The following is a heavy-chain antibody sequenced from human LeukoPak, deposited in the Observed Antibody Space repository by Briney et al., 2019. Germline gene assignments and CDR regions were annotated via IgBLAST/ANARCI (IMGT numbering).Heavy chain of an antibody. D-gene: IGHD2-2*01. CDR3: ARDWTGYCSCTSCYPSNWFDP. CDR2: IYTSGST. J-gene: IGHJ5*02. Sequence: PSETLSLTCTVSGGSISSYYWSWIRQPAGKGLEWIGRIYTSGSTNYNPSLKSRVTMSVDTSKNQFSLKLSSVTAADTAVYYCARDWTGYCSCTSCYPSNWFDPWGQGTLVTVSS. CDR1: GGSISSYY. V-gene: IGHV4-4*07.